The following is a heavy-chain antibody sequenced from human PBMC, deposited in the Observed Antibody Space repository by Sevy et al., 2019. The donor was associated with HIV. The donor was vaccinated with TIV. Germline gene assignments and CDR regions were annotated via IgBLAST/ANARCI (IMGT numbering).Heavy chain of an antibody. Sequence: GGSLRLSCAASGLTFSSYDMSWVRQAPGKGLEWVSAISGSGGSTYYADSVKGRFTISRDNSKNTLYLQMNSLRAEDTALYYCAKAQADCGVDCYPYYAFDIWGQGTMVTVSS. D-gene: IGHD2-21*02. CDR3: AKAQADCGVDCYPYYAFDI. J-gene: IGHJ3*02. CDR2: ISGSGGST. V-gene: IGHV3-23*01. CDR1: GLTFSSYD.